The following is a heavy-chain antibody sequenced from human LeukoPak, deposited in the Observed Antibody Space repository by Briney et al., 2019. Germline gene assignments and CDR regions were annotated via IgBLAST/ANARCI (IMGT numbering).Heavy chain of an antibody. CDR2: ISWDGGST. CDR1: GFTFDDYT. D-gene: IGHD6-6*01. CDR3: AKNSAAGVPYSSSYHYYYYMDA. J-gene: IGHJ6*03. V-gene: IGHV3-43*01. Sequence: GGSLRLSCAASGFTFDDYTMHWVRQAPGKGLEWVSLISWDGGSTYYADSVKGRFTISRDNSKNSLYLQMNSLRTEDTALYYCAKNSAAGVPYSSSYHYYYYMDAWGKGTTVTVSS.